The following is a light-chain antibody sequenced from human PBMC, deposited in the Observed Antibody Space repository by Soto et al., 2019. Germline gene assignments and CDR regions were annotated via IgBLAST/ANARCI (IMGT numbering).Light chain of an antibody. Sequence: EIVMTQSPATLSVSPGEEATLSCRASQSVSSNLAWYQQKPGQAPGLLIYGASTRATGIPARFSGGGSGTEFTLTISSLQSEDSALYYCQHYNSWPTFGPGTKVDIK. V-gene: IGKV3-15*01. CDR2: GAS. CDR1: QSVSSN. CDR3: QHYNSWPT. J-gene: IGKJ3*01.